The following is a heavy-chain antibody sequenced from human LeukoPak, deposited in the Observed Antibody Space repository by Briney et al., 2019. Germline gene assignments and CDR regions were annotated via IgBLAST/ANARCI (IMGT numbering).Heavy chain of an antibody. CDR1: GYTFTGYY. D-gene: IGHD6-19*01. J-gene: IGHJ4*02. CDR3: ARDNGSGWSNLYYFDY. Sequence: ASVKVSCKASGYTFTGYYMHWVRQAPGQGLEWMGWINPNSGGTNYAQKFQGRVTMTRDTSISTAYMELSRLRSDDTAVYYCARDNGSGWSNLYYFDYWGQGTLVTVPS. V-gene: IGHV1-2*02. CDR2: INPNSGGT.